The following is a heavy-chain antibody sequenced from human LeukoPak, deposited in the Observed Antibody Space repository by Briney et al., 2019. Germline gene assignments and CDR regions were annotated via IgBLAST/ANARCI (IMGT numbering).Heavy chain of an antibody. J-gene: IGHJ4*02. CDR2: IYYSGST. Sequence: LRLSCTASGFTFSSYAMSWIRQHPGKGLEWIGYIYYSGSTYYNPSLKSRVTISVDTSKNQFSLKLSSVTAADTAVYYCARHVGSMYSGSYYVGYYFDYWGQGTLVTVSS. CDR1: GFTFSSYA. CDR3: ARHVGSMYSGSYYVGYYFDY. D-gene: IGHD1-26*01. V-gene: IGHV4-31*02.